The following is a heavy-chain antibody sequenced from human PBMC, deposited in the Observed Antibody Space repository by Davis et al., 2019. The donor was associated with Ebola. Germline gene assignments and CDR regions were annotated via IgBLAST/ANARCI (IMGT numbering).Heavy chain of an antibody. J-gene: IGHJ5*02. CDR1: GFSLSTSEVG. D-gene: IGHD1-26*01. Sequence: SGPTLVKPTQTLTLTCTFSGFSLSTSEVGVGWIRQPPGKALEWLALIYWDDDERYSPSLKSRLTITKDTSKNQVVLTMANMDPVDTATYYCAQSPGYSTTSEFESSDWFDPWGQGTLVTVSS. CDR3: AQSPGYSTTSEFESSDWFDP. V-gene: IGHV2-5*02. CDR2: IYWDDDE.